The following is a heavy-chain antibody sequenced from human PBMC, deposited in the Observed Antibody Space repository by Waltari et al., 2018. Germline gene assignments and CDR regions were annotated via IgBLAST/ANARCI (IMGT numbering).Heavy chain of an antibody. D-gene: IGHD6-13*01. CDR1: GSPLTELS. CDR2: FDPEDGET. CDR3: ATGGYSSSWHEGNWFDP. Sequence: QVQLVQSGAEVKTPGASVMVSCKVSGSPLTELSMHWLRQAPGKGLEWMGGFDPEDGETIYAQKFQGRVTMTEDTSTDTAYMELSSLRSEDTAVYYCATGGYSSSWHEGNWFDPWGQGTLVTVSS. J-gene: IGHJ5*02. V-gene: IGHV1-24*01.